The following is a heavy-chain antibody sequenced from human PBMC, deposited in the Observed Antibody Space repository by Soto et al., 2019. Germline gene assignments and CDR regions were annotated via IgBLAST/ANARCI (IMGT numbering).Heavy chain of an antibody. D-gene: IGHD6-13*01. CDR3: AREGSSWYGYFDY. J-gene: IGHJ4*02. V-gene: IGHV3-33*01. Sequence: GGSLRLSCAASGFTFSSYGMHWVRQAPGKGLEWVAVIWYDGSNKYYADSVKGRFTISRDNSKNTLYLQMNSLRAEDTAVYYCAREGSSWYGYFDYWGQGTLVTVSS. CDR1: GFTFSSYG. CDR2: IWYDGSNK.